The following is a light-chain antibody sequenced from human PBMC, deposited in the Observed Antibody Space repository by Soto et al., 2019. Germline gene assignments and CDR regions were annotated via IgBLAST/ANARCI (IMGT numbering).Light chain of an antibody. Sequence: EIVMTQSPATLSVSPGERATLSCRASQSVSSNLAWYPQKPGQAPRLLIYGASTRATGIPARFSGSGSGTEFTLTISSLQSEDFAVDYCQQYNNWPRGYTFGQGTKLEIK. J-gene: IGKJ2*01. CDR1: QSVSSN. CDR3: QQYNNWPRGYT. V-gene: IGKV3-15*01. CDR2: GAS.